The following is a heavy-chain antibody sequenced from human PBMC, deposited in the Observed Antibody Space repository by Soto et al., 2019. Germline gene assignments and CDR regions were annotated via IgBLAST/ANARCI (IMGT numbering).Heavy chain of an antibody. J-gene: IGHJ5*02. Sequence: QVQLVQSGAEVKKPGSSMKVSCKASGGTFNSYDINWVRQAPGQGLEWMGGIIPIVETPKYAQKFQGRVTITADESTNTVYMELSSLRSEDTAMYYCARLSRPNYYDTSGFFKDNWFDPWGQGPLVNVSS. CDR3: ARLSRPNYYDTSGFFKDNWFDP. CDR2: IIPIVETP. CDR1: GGTFNSYD. V-gene: IGHV1-69*01. D-gene: IGHD3-22*01.